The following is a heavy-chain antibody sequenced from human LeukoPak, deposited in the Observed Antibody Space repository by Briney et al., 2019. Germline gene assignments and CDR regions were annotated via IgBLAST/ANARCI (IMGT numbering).Heavy chain of an antibody. CDR3: ASRNPVGYYGSGSYLIDY. CDR1: GGSISSSSYY. V-gene: IGHV4-39*01. D-gene: IGHD3-10*01. J-gene: IGHJ4*02. Sequence: SETLSLTCTVSGGSISSSSYYWGWIRQPPGKGLEWIGSIYYSGSTYYSPSLKSRVTISVDTSKNQFSLKLSSVTAADTAVYYCASRNPVGYYGSGSYLIDYWGQGTLVTVSS. CDR2: IYYSGST.